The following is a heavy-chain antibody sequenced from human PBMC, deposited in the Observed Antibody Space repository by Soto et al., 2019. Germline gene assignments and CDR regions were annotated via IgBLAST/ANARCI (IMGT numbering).Heavy chain of an antibody. J-gene: IGHJ5*02. CDR3: ARPRHRSSLDWFDP. CDR2: IIPIFGTT. D-gene: IGHD6-13*01. CDR1: GGTFRIYA. V-gene: IGHV1-69*01. Sequence: ASVTVSFKAFGGTFRIYASSWVRQAPGQGLEWMGGIIPIFGTTNYAQKFQGRVTITADESTSTAYMELSSLRSEDTAVYYCARPRHRSSLDWFDPWGQGTLVPVS.